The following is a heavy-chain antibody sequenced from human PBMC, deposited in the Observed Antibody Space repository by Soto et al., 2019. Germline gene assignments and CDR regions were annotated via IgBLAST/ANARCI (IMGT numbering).Heavy chain of an antibody. V-gene: IGHV3-72*01. CDR2: TRNKANSYTT. Sequence: GGSLRLSCAASGFTFSDHYMDWVRQAPGKGLEWVGRTRNKANSYTTEYAASVKGRFTISRDDSKNSLYLQMNSLKTEDTAVYYGARGDYCGGDCPPDYWGQGTLVTVSS. D-gene: IGHD2-21*02. CDR3: ARGDYCGGDCPPDY. CDR1: GFTFSDHY. J-gene: IGHJ4*02.